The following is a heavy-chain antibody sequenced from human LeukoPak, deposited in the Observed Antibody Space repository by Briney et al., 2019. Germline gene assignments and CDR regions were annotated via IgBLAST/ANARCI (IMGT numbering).Heavy chain of an antibody. Sequence: ASVKVSCKVSGYTFTSYGISWVRQAPGQGLEWMGWISAYNGNTNYAQKLQGRVTMTTDTSTSTAYMELRSLRSDDTAVYYCARDRYYYDSSGYYLIDYWGQGTLVTVSS. CDR3: ARDRYYYDSSGYYLIDY. CDR1: GYTFTSYG. D-gene: IGHD3-22*01. J-gene: IGHJ4*02. V-gene: IGHV1-18*01. CDR2: ISAYNGNT.